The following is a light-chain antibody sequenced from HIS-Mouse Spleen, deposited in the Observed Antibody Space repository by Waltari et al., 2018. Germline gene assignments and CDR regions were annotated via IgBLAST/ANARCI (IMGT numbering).Light chain of an antibody. CDR3: SSYTSSSTWV. CDR1: SSDVGGSNY. CDR2: EVS. V-gene: IGLV2-14*01. Sequence: QSALTQPASVSGSPGQSITISCPGTSSDVGGSNYVSCYQQHPGKAPKLMIYEVSNRPSGVSNRFSGSKSGNTASLTISGLQAEDEADYYCSSYTSSSTWVFGGGTKLTVL. J-gene: IGLJ3*02.